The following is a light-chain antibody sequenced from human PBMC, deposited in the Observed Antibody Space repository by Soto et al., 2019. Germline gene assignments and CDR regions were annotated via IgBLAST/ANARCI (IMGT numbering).Light chain of an antibody. V-gene: IGLV2-8*01. J-gene: IGLJ2*01. CDR3: SSYAVSHNIVV. Sequence: QSALTQPPSASGSHGQSVTISCTGTSSDVGGYNYVSWYQQHPGKAPKLMIYEVSKRPSGVPDRFSGSKSGNTASLTVSGLPAEYEADYYCSSYAVSHNIVVLGGGTKLTVL. CDR1: SSDVGGYNY. CDR2: EVS.